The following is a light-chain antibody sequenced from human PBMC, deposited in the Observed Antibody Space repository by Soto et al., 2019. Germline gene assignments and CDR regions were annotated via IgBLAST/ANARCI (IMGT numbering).Light chain of an antibody. CDR1: QSVSIY. CDR3: QQYSSSPRVT. CDR2: DAS. J-gene: IGKJ5*01. V-gene: IGKV3-20*01. Sequence: EIVLTQSPATLSLSPVERATLSCRASQSVSIYLAWYQQKPGQAPRLLIYDASNRATGIPDRFSGSGSGTDFTLTISRLEPEDFAVYYCQQYSSSPRVTFGQGTRLEIK.